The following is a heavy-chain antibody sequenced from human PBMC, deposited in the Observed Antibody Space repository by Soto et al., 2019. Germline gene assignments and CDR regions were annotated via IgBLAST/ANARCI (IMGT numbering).Heavy chain of an antibody. D-gene: IGHD6-19*01. Sequence: GLEWMGWISAYNGNTNYAQKLQGRVTMTTDTSTSTAYMELRSLRSDDTAVYYCAREASGGWYGGPLVDVFDILRHGTIVIV. V-gene: IGHV1-18*01. CDR3: AREASGGWYGGPLVDVFDI. J-gene: IGHJ3*02. CDR2: ISAYNGNT.